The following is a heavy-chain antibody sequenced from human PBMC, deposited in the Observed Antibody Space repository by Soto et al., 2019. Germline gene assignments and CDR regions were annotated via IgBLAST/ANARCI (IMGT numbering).Heavy chain of an antibody. CDR1: GGSISSGGYY. CDR3: ARGVRPNSGYGNDY. V-gene: IGHV4-31*03. Sequence: PSEPLSLTXTVSGGSISSGGYYWSWIRQHPGKGLEWIGYIYYSGSTYYNPSLKSRVTISVDTSKNQFSLKLSSVTAADTAVYYCARGVRPNSGYGNDYWGQGTLVTVSS. D-gene: IGHD5-12*01. J-gene: IGHJ4*02. CDR2: IYYSGST.